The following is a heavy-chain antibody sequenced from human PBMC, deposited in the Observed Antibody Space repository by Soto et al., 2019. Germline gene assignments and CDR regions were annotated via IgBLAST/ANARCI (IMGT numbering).Heavy chain of an antibody. D-gene: IGHD2-21*01. CDR1: GGTFSSYA. CDR3: ARESISPNYYYYGMDV. CDR2: IIPLLNTP. V-gene: IGHV1-69*01. J-gene: IGHJ6*02. Sequence: QVQLVQSGAEVKKPGSSVKVSCRASGGTFSSYAVSWVRQAPGQGLEWMGVIIPLLNTPKYVQKFQGRVTITADASATTAYMELSSLRSDDTAVYYCARESISPNYYYYGMDVWGQGSTVTVSS.